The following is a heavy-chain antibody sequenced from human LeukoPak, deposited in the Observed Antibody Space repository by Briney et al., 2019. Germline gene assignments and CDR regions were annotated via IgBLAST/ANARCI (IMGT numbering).Heavy chain of an antibody. V-gene: IGHV3-21*01. Sequence: GGSLRLSCAVSGFSFRTYSMSWVRQAPGKGLEWVSSIGSSTNYIYYADSVKGRFTISRDNAKNSLFLHMHSLRVEDTSVYYCARASAPSSSSWPHYYYYMDVWGKGTTVTVSS. J-gene: IGHJ6*03. CDR3: ARASAPSSSSWPHYYYYMDV. CDR1: GFSFRTYS. CDR2: IGSSTNYI. D-gene: IGHD6-13*01.